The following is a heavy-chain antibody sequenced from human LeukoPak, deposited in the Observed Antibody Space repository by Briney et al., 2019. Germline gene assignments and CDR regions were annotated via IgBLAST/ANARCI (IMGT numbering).Heavy chain of an antibody. J-gene: IGHJ4*02. CDR2: INHSGST. V-gene: IGHV4-34*01. Sequence: GSLRLSCAASGFTFSSYAMSWIRQPPGKGLEWIGEINHSGSTNYNPSLKSRVTISVDTSKNQFSLKLSTVTAADTAVYYCARVSDIVDIVATTTLYFDYWGQGTLVTVSS. CDR3: ARVSDIVDIVATTTLYFDY. CDR1: GFTFSSYA. D-gene: IGHD5-12*01.